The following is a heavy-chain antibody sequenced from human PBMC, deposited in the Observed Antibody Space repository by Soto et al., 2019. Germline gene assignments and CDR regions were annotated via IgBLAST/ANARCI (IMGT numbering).Heavy chain of an antibody. J-gene: IGHJ6*02. CDR2: IYYSGST. CDR3: ARDLDIITMVRGVMNYGMDV. D-gene: IGHD3-10*01. V-gene: IGHV4-30-4*01. CDR1: SGAISSGDYY. Sequence: QVQLQESGRGLVKPSQTLSLTCTVSSGAISSGDYYWSWIRQPPGKGLEWIGYIYYSGSTYYNPSLKSRVAISVDTSKNQFSLKLSSVTAADTAVYYCARDLDIITMVRGVMNYGMDVWGQGTTVTVSS.